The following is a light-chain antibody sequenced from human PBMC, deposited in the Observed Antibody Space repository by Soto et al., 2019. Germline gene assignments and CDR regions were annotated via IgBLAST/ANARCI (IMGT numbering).Light chain of an antibody. Sequence: QSALTQPASVSESPGQSITISCTGTSSDVGSYNLVSWYQQHPGKAPKLMIYEGSKRPSGVSDRFSGSKSGYTASLTISGLQAEDEADYYCCSYAGSSNVFGTGTKLTVL. J-gene: IGLJ1*01. V-gene: IGLV2-23*03. CDR2: EGS. CDR3: CSYAGSSNV. CDR1: SSDVGSYNL.